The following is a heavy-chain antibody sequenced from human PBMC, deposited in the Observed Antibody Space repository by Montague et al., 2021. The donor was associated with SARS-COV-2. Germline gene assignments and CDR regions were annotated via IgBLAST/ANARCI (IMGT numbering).Heavy chain of an antibody. CDR3: AREAWFGDKTSASEYYGMDV. Sequence: SETLSLTCTVSGGSISSYHWSWTRQPAGKGLEWIGRIYTSGSTXXXPSXXXRVTMSVDTSKNQFSLKLSSVTAADTAVYYCAREAWFGDKTSASEYYGMDVWGQGTTVTVSS. CDR2: IYTSGST. V-gene: IGHV4-4*07. D-gene: IGHD3-10*01. CDR1: GGSISSYH. J-gene: IGHJ6*02.